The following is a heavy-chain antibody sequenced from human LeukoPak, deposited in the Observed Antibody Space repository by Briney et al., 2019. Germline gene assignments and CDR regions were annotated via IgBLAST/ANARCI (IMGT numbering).Heavy chain of an antibody. CDR1: GFTFSSYA. CDR2: ISGSGGST. Sequence: PGGSLRLSCAASGFTFSSYAMSWVRQAPGKGLEWVSAISGSGGSTYYADSVKGRFTISRDNSKNTLYLQMNSLRAEDTAVYYCAKEEGYDFWSGYLNYFDYWGQGTLVTVSS. D-gene: IGHD3-3*01. CDR3: AKEEGYDFWSGYLNYFDY. J-gene: IGHJ4*02. V-gene: IGHV3-23*01.